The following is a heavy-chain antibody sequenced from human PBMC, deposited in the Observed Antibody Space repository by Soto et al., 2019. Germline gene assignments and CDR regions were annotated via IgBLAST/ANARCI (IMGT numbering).Heavy chain of an antibody. D-gene: IGHD6-6*01. CDR2: INHSGST. Sequence: SETLSLTCAVYGGSFSGYYWSWIRQPPGKGLEWIGEINHSGSTNYNPSLKSRVTISVDTSKNQFSLKLSSVTAADTAVYYCARESPPRIAARLGPKKQKSQRFDYWGQGTLVTVSS. V-gene: IGHV4-34*01. CDR1: GGSFSGYY. CDR3: ARESPPRIAARLGPKKQKSQRFDY. J-gene: IGHJ4*02.